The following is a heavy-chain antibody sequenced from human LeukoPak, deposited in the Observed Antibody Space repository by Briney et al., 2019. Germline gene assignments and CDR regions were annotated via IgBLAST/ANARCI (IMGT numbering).Heavy chain of an antibody. V-gene: IGHV3-15*07. J-gene: IGHJ4*02. CDR2: IKSKTDGGTT. CDR1: GFIFSNAW. CDR3: TTVYLTGEGNGY. Sequence: GGSLRLSCAASGFIFSNAWMNWVRQVPGKGLEWVGRIKSKTDGGTTDYAAPVKGRFIISRDDSKNTLYLQMNSLKTEDTALYYCTTVYLTGEGNGYWGQGTLVTVSS. D-gene: IGHD3-9*01.